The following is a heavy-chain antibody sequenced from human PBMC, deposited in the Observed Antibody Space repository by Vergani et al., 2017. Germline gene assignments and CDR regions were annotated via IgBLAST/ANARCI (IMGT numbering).Heavy chain of an antibody. D-gene: IGHD2-2*01. V-gene: IGHV3-15*01. CDR1: GFDFNKAW. CDR2: INSKGNGGTT. CDR3: TTAAQEVTRRAMDC. J-gene: IGHJ4*02. Sequence: EVQLVESGGGLVKPGGSLRLSCAASGFDFNKAWMSWVRQAPGKGLEWVGRINSKGNGGTTDFAAPVQGRFTISRDDSKNTLYLQMKSLKTEDTGVYYCTTAAQEVTRRAMDCWGQGTLVIVSP.